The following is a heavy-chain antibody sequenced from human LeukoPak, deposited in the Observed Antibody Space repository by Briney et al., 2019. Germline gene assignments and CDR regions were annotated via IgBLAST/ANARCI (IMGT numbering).Heavy chain of an antibody. V-gene: IGHV4-39*01. CDR1: GGSISSSSYY. Sequence: SETLSLTCTVSGGSISSSSYYWGWSRQPPGKGLEWIGSIYYSGSTYYNPSLKSRVTISVDTSKNQFSLKLSSVTAADTAVYYCGTCSGASCSTDAFDIWGQGTMVTVSS. CDR2: IYYSGST. J-gene: IGHJ3*02. CDR3: GTCSGASCSTDAFDI. D-gene: IGHD2-15*01.